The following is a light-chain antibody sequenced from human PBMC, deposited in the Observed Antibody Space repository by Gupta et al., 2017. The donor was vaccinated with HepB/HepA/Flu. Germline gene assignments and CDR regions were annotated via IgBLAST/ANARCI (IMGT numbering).Light chain of an antibody. J-gene: IGLJ2*01. CDR1: NIGSKS. V-gene: IGLV3-21*03. CDR2: DDS. CDR3: QVWDSSSDHCVV. Sequence: SYVLTQPPSVSVAPGKTARITCGGNNIGSKSVHWYQQKQGQAPVLVVYDDSDRPSGIPERFSGSNSGNTATLTISRVAAGDEADYYCQVWDSSSDHCVVFGGGTKLTVL.